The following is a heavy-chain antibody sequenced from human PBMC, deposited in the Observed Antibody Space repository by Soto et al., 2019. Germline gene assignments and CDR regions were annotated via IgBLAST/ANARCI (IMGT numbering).Heavy chain of an antibody. CDR1: GGSISSGDYY. CDR2: IYYSGST. J-gene: IGHJ6*02. CDR3: ARGQLGRDYYGMDV. Sequence: SETLSLTCTVSGGSISSGDYYWSWIRQPPGKGLEWIGYIYYSGSTYYNPSLKSRVTMSVDTSKNQFSLKLSSVTAADTAVYYCARGQLGRDYYGMDVWGQGTTVTVSS. V-gene: IGHV4-30-4*01. D-gene: IGHD6-6*01.